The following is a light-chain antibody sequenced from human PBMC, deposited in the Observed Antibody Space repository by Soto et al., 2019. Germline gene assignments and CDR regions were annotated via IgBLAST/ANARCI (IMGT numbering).Light chain of an antibody. V-gene: IGLV2-14*01. CDR2: EVS. CDR1: SSDVGAYNY. J-gene: IGLJ2*01. CDR3: SSYTNSSVVFGGVV. Sequence: QSALTQPASVSVSPGQSITISCTGTSSDVGAYNYVSWYQQYPGKAPKLMIYEVSNRPSGISNRFSGSKSGNTASLTISGLQAEDEADYYCSSYTNSSVVFGGVVFGGGTKLTVL.